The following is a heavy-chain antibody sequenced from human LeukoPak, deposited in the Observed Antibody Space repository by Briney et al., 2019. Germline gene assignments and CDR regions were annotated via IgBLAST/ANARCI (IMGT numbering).Heavy chain of an antibody. CDR3: AKFLQEGGYSDY. J-gene: IGHJ4*02. Sequence: QPGGPLRLSCAASGFTFSSYGMHWVRQAPGKGLEWVAFIRYDGSNKYYADSVRGRFTISRDNSKNTLYLQMNSLRAEDTAVYYCAKFLQEGGYSDYWGQGTLVTVSS. CDR1: GFTFSSYG. V-gene: IGHV3-30*02. D-gene: IGHD2-15*01. CDR2: IRYDGSNK.